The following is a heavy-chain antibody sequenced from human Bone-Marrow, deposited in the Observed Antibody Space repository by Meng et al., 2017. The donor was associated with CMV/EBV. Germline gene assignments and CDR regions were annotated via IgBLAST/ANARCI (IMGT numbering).Heavy chain of an antibody. D-gene: IGHD6-19*01. V-gene: IGHV1-69*05. CDR1: GGTFSSYA. J-gene: IGHJ5*02. CDR3: ARVYSSGWADWFDP. CDR2: IIPIFGTA. Sequence: SVKVSCKASGGTFSSYAISWVRQAPGQGLEWMGGIIPIFGTANYAQKFQGRVTITTDESTSTAYMELSSLGSEDTDVYYCARVYSSGWADWFDPWGQGTLVTVSS.